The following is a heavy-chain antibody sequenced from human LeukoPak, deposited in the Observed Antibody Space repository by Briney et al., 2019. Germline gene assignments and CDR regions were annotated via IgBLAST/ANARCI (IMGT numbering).Heavy chain of an antibody. CDR1: GGSFSGYY. J-gene: IGHJ4*02. V-gene: IGHV4-34*01. CDR3: ARDKLYYYDSSGYYYFDY. D-gene: IGHD3-22*01. CDR2: INHSGST. Sequence: SETLSLTCAVYGGSFSGYYWSWIRQPPGKGLEWIGEINHSGSTNYNPSLKSRVTISVDTSKNQFSLKLSSVTAADTAVYYCARDKLYYYDSSGYYYFDYWGQGTLVTVSP.